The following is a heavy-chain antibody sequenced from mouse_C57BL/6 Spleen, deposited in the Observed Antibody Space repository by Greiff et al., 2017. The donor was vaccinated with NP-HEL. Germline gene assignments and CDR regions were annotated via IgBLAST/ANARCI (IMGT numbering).Heavy chain of an antibody. CDR1: GYSFTGYY. CDR2: INPSTGGT. Sequence: EVQLQQSGPELVKPGASVKISCKASGYSFTGYYMNWVKQSPEKSLEWIGEINPSTGGTTYNQKFKAKATLTVDKSSSTAYMQLKSLTSEDSAVYYCARPLRPYYDAMDYWGQGTSVTVSS. V-gene: IGHV1-42*01. CDR3: ARPLRPYYDAMDY. J-gene: IGHJ4*01. D-gene: IGHD3-2*02.